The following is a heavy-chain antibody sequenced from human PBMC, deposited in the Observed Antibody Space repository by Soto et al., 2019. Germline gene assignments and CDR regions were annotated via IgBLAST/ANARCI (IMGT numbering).Heavy chain of an antibody. J-gene: IGHJ4*02. Sequence: PSETLSLTCAVSGDSISSYYCRWIRQPPGKGLEWIGEIYHSGSTNYNPSLKSRVTISVDKSKNQFSLKLSSVTAADTAVYYCARWVSGSGNQEYWGQGTLVTVSS. CDR3: ARWVSGSGNQEY. D-gene: IGHD3-10*01. CDR1: GDSISSYY. CDR2: IYHSGST. V-gene: IGHV4-34*01.